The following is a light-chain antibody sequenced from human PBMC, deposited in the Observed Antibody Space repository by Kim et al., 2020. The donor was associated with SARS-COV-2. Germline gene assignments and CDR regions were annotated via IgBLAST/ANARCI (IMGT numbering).Light chain of an antibody. Sequence: ALGLTVRRTCQGDSLKNNYATWYQQMPGQAPLLVLYGKSHRPSGIPDRFSGSASGNTASLTITGAQSEDEADYYCTSRDSSGDHVVFGGGTKVTVL. CDR3: TSRDSSGDHVV. V-gene: IGLV3-19*01. CDR2: GKS. CDR1: SLKNNY. J-gene: IGLJ2*01.